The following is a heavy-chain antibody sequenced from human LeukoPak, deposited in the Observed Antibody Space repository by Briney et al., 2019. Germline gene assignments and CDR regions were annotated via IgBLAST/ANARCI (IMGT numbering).Heavy chain of an antibody. J-gene: IGHJ1*01. D-gene: IGHD3-22*01. V-gene: IGHV1-69*05. CDR2: IIPIFGTA. CDR3: ARGDSSGPEYFQH. CDR1: GCTFSSYA. Sequence: ASVKVSCKAAGCTFSSYAISWVRQAPGQGLEWMGRIIPIFGTANYAQKFQGRVTITTDESTSTAYMELSSLRSEDTAVYYCARGDSSGPEYFQHWGQGTLVTVSA.